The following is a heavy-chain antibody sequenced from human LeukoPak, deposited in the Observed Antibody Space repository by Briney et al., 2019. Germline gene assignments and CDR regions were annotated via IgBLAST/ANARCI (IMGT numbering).Heavy chain of an antibody. Sequence: ASVTVSCKASGYTFSNYDITWVRQAPGQGLEWLGWISAYNGDTNYAQKLQGRVTMTTDTSTGTAYMELRSLRSDDTAVYYCARHYYDSGGYNSAFDYWGQGTLVTVSS. J-gene: IGHJ4*02. V-gene: IGHV1-18*01. CDR3: ARHYYDSGGYNSAFDY. CDR1: GYTFSNYD. CDR2: ISAYNGDT. D-gene: IGHD3-22*01.